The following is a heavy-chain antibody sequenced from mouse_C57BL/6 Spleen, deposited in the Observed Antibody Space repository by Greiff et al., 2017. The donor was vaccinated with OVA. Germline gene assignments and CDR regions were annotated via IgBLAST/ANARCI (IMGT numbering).Heavy chain of an antibody. CDR3: AREVYYSDYYAMDY. Sequence: VKLMESGPGLVAPSQSLSITCTVSGFSLTSYAISWVRQPPGKGLEWLGVIWTGGGTNYNSALNSRLSISKDNSKSQVFLKMNSLQPDDTARYYCAREVYYSDYYAMDYWGQGTSVTVSS. CDR1: GFSLTSYA. J-gene: IGHJ4*01. V-gene: IGHV2-9-1*01. CDR2: IWTGGGT. D-gene: IGHD2-12*01.